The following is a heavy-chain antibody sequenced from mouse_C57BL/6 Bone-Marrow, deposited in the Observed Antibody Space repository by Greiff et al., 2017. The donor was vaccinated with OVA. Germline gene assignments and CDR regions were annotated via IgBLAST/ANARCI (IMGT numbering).Heavy chain of an antibody. CDR1: GFTFSSYG. D-gene: IGHD1-1*01. CDR3: ARHPSYYGSSLYYFDY. V-gene: IGHV5-6*01. J-gene: IGHJ2*01. Sequence: EVQGVESGGDLVKPGGSLKLSCAASGFTFSSYGMSWVRQTPDKRLEWVATISSGGSYTYYPDSVKGRLTISRDNAKHTLYRQMGSLKSEDTAMYYCARHPSYYGSSLYYFDYWGQGTTLTVSS. CDR2: ISSGGSYT.